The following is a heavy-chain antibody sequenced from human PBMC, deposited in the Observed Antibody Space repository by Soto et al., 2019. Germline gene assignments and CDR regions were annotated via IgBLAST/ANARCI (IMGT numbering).Heavy chain of an antibody. CDR1: GGSISSGDYD. V-gene: IGHV4-30-4*01. CDR2: IYYSGST. CDR3: ARVPPGGVIGSQFDH. J-gene: IGHJ4*02. D-gene: IGHD3-16*02. Sequence: SETLSLTCTVSGGSISSGDYDGSWIRQPPGKGLEWIGYIYYSGSTYYNPSLKSRVTISVDTSKNQFSLKLSSVTAADTAVYYCARVPPGGVIGSQFDHWGQGTLVTVS.